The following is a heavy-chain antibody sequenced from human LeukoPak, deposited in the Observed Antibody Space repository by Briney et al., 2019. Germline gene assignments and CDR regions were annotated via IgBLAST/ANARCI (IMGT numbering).Heavy chain of an antibody. CDR3: LLIISGGSSQK. J-gene: IGHJ1*01. CDR2: INSDGSEG. CDR1: GFTFSGFW. V-gene: IGHV3-7*03. Sequence: GGSLRLSCAVSGFTFSGFWMSWSRQAPGKGLEWVASINSDGSEGYYADVVKGRFTTSRDNTKNTFYLQMNSLRVEDTAEYYCLLIISGGSSQKWGQGTLVTVSS. D-gene: IGHD3-10*01.